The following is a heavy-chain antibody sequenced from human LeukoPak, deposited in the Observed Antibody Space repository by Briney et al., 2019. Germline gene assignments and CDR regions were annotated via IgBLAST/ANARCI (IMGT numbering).Heavy chain of an antibody. CDR3: AKDAQQLVGYFDY. J-gene: IGHJ4*02. CDR2: INSDGSST. D-gene: IGHD6-6*01. V-gene: IGHV3-74*01. CDR1: GFTFSSYW. Sequence: GGSLRLSCAASGFTFSSYWMHWVRQAPGKGLVWDSRINSDGSSTSYADSVKGRFTISRDNAKNTLYLQMNGLIVEDTAVYYCAKDAQQLVGYFDYWGQGTLVTVSS.